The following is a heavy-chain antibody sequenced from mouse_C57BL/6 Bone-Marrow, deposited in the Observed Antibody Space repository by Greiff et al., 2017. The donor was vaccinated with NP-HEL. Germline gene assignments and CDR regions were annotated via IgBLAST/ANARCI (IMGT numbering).Heavy chain of an antibody. V-gene: IGHV1-55*01. CDR2: IYPGSGST. CDR1: GYTFTSYW. D-gene: IGHD1-1*02. CDR3: ARCPLLCPWYFDV. Sequence: QVQLQQPGAELVKPGASVKMSCKASGYTFTSYWITWVKQRPGQGLEWIGDIYPGSGSTNYNEKFKSKATLTVDKSSSTAYMQLSSLTSEDSAVYYCARCPLLCPWYFDVCGTGTTVTVSS. J-gene: IGHJ1*03.